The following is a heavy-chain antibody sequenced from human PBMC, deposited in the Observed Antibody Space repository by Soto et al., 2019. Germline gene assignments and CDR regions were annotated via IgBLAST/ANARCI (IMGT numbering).Heavy chain of an antibody. V-gene: IGHV3-23*01. Sequence: GGSLRLSCAASGFTFSSYAMSWVRQAPGKGLEWVSAISGSGGSTYYADSVKGRFTISRDNSKNTLYLQMNSLRAEDTAVYYSAKDQGGYCSSTSCFLDAFDIWGQGTMVTVSS. J-gene: IGHJ3*02. D-gene: IGHD2-2*01. CDR1: GFTFSSYA. CDR3: AKDQGGYCSSTSCFLDAFDI. CDR2: ISGSGGST.